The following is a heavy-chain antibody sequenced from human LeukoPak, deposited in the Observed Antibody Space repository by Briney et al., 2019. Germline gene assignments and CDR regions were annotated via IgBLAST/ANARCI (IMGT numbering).Heavy chain of an antibody. Sequence: GGSLRLSCAASGFTFSSHWMTWVRQAPGKGLEWVSSISSSSTYIYYADSLKGRFTISRDNAKNSLYLQMNSLRAEDTAVYYCARSLLGYCSGGSCYIDYYGMDVWGQGTTVTVSS. CDR2: ISSSSTYI. J-gene: IGHJ6*02. CDR1: GFTFSSHW. V-gene: IGHV3-21*01. D-gene: IGHD2-15*01. CDR3: ARSLLGYCSGGSCYIDYYGMDV.